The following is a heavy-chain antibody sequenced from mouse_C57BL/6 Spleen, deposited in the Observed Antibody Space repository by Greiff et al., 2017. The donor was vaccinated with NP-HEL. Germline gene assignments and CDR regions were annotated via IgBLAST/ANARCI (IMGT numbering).Heavy chain of an antibody. V-gene: IGHV5-6*01. CDR2: ISSGGSNT. CDR1: GFTFSTYG. J-gene: IGHJ1*03. Sequence: EVKLMESGGDLVKPGGSLKLSCAASGFTFSTYGMSWVRQTPDKRLEWVATISSGGSNTYYPDSVKGRFTISRDNAKNTLYLQMSSLRSDDTAMYYCARNYSTYGWYFDVWGTGTTVTVSS. CDR3: ARNYSTYGWYFDV. D-gene: IGHD2-5*01.